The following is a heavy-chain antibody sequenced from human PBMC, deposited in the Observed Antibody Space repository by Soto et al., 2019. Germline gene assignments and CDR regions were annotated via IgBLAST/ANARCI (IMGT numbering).Heavy chain of an antibody. Sequence: SETLSLTCTVSGGSVSSGNYYWSWIRQHPGKGLEWIGYIYYSGSTSYNPSLKSRVTISVDTSKNHFSLKLSSVTAADTAVYYCARVFSDSSSFFDPWGQGTLVTVSS. D-gene: IGHD6-13*01. CDR2: IYYSGST. V-gene: IGHV4-31*03. J-gene: IGHJ5*02. CDR1: GGSVSSGNYY. CDR3: ARVFSDSSSFFDP.